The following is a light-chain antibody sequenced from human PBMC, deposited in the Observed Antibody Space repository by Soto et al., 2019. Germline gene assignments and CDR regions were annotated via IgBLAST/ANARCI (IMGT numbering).Light chain of an antibody. CDR3: GTWDSSLSAVV. J-gene: IGLJ2*01. CDR1: FSNIGNNY. Sequence: QSVLTQPPSVSAAPGQKVTLSCSGTFSNIGNNYVSWYQQLPGTAPKLLIYDNNKRPSGIPDRFSGSKSGASATLGITGLQTGDEADYFCGTWDSSLSAVVFGGGTKLTVL. V-gene: IGLV1-51*01. CDR2: DNN.